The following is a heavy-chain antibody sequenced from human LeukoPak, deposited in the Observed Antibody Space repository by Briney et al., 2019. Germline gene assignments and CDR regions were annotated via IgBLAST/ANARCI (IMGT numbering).Heavy chain of an antibody. CDR3: ARDSPLRYFDWLYEDYYGMDV. J-gene: IGHJ6*02. CDR1: GGTFSSYA. CDR2: IIPILGIA. Sequence: ASVKVSCKASGGTFSSYAISWVRQAPGQGLEWMGRIIPILGIANYAQKFQGRVTITADKSTSTAYMELSGLRSEDTAVYYCARDSPLRYFDWLYEDYYGMDVWGQGTTVTVSS. D-gene: IGHD3-9*01. V-gene: IGHV1-69*04.